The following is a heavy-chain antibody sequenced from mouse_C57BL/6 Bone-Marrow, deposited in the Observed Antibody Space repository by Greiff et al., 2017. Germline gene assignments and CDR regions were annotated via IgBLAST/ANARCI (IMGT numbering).Heavy chain of an antibody. CDR2: IDPANGNT. D-gene: IGHD1-1*01. CDR3: ARSYGFAY. J-gene: IGHJ3*01. Sequence: VQLQQPGTELVKPGASVKLSCKASGYTFTSYWMHWVKQRPEQGLEWIGRIDPANGNTKYAPKFQGKATITADTSSNTAYLQLSSLTSEDTAIYYCARSYGFAYWGQGTLVTVSA. CDR1: GYTFTSYW. V-gene: IGHV14-3*01.